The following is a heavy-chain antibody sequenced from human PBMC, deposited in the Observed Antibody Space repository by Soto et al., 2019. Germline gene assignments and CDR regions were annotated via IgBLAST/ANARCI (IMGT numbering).Heavy chain of an antibody. CDR1: GYTFTTYG. D-gene: IGHD3-22*01. J-gene: IGHJ1*01. Sequence: ASVKVSCKASGYTFTTYGISWVRQAPGQGLEWMGWISASNGNIYYGQKFQGRVTMTRDTSTSTVYMELSSLRSEDTAVYYCARSGYYYKYFQHWGQGTLVTVSS. CDR2: ISASNGNI. CDR3: ARSGYYYKYFQH. V-gene: IGHV1-18*01.